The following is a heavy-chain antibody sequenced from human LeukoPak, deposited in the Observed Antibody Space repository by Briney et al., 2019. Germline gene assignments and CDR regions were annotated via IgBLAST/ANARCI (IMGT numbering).Heavy chain of an antibody. CDR3: ARERLGSSPVDI. J-gene: IGHJ3*02. CDR1: GFTFSSYG. D-gene: IGHD3-16*01. Sequence: GGSLRLSCAASGFTFSSYGMHWVRQAPGKGLEWVAVISYDGSNKYYADSVKGRFTISRDNSKNTLYLQMNSLRAEDTAVYYCARERLGSSPVDIWGQGTMVTVSS. CDR2: ISYDGSNK. V-gene: IGHV3-30*19.